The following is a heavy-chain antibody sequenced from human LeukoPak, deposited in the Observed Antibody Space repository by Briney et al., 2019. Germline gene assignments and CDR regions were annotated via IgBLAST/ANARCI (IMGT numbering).Heavy chain of an antibody. D-gene: IGHD2-8*01. V-gene: IGHV3-30*03. CDR1: GFTFSHYG. CDR3: VRVSGFCTNGVCPSFDP. J-gene: IGHJ5*02. CDR2: ISYDGSNK. Sequence: GGSLRLSCAASGFTFSHYGVHWVRQAPGKGLEWVAVISYDGSNKYYADSVKGRFTISRDNSKNTLYLQMNSLRTEDTAVYYCVRVSGFCTNGVCPSFDPWGQGTLVTVSS.